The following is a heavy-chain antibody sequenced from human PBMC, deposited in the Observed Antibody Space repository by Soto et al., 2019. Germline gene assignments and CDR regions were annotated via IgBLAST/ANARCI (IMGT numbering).Heavy chain of an antibody. V-gene: IGHV3-11*01. J-gene: IGHJ4*02. CDR1: GFTFSDYY. Sequence: GGSLRLSCAASGFTFSDYYMSWIRQAPGKGLEWVSYISSSGSTIYYADSVKGRFTISRDNAKNSLYLQMNGLRAEDTAVYYCARDFRTCSGGSCYTVDYWGQGTLVTVSS. CDR3: ARDFRTCSGGSCYTVDY. D-gene: IGHD2-15*01. CDR2: ISSSGSTI.